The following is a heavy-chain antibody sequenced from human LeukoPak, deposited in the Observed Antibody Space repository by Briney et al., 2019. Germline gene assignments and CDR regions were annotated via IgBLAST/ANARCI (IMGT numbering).Heavy chain of an antibody. J-gene: IGHJ4*02. V-gene: IGHV3-23*01. D-gene: IGHD3-10*01. CDR2: ISGSGGST. CDR3: ARDNDGSGSYWFDY. Sequence: GGSLRLSCAASGFTFSSYAMSWVRQAPGKGLEWVSAISGSGGSTYYADSVKGRSTISRDNAKNSLYLQMNSLRAEDTAVYYCARDNDGSGSYWFDYWGQGTLVTVSS. CDR1: GFTFSSYA.